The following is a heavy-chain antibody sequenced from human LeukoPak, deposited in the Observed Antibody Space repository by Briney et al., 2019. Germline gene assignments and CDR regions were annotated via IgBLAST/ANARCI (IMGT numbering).Heavy chain of an antibody. Sequence: ASVKVSCKASGHTFTCYYMHWVRQAPGQGLEWMGWINANSGDTNYAQKFQGRVTMTRDTSISTAYMELSRLRSDDTAVYYCARISVITMVRGDRGNWFDPWGQGTLVTVSS. CDR1: GHTFTCYY. D-gene: IGHD3-10*01. CDR2: INANSGDT. J-gene: IGHJ5*02. V-gene: IGHV1-2*02. CDR3: ARISVITMVRGDRGNWFDP.